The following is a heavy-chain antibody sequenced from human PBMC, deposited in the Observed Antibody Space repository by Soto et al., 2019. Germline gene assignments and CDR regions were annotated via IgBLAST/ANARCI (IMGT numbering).Heavy chain of an antibody. CDR3: AKAGPLLPYLYYYMDV. D-gene: IGHD2-15*01. CDR1: GFTFSSYA. V-gene: IGHV3-23*01. J-gene: IGHJ6*03. CDR2: ISGSGGST. Sequence: HPGGSLRLSCAASGFTFSSYAMSWVRQAPGKGLEWVSAISGSGGSTYYADSVKGRFTISRDNSKNTLYLQMNSLRAEDTAVYYCAKAGPLLPYLYYYMDVWGKGTTVTVSS.